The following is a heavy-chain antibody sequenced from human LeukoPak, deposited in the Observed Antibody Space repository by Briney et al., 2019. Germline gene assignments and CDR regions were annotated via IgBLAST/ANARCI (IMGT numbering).Heavy chain of an antibody. CDR3: ARLSWNYIHYYYMDV. Sequence: SETLSLTCAVYGGSFSGYYWSWIRQPPGKGLEWIGEINHSGSTNYNPSLKSRVTISVDTSKNQFSLKLSSVTAADTAVYYCARLSWNYIHYYYMDVWGKGTTVTVSS. D-gene: IGHD1-7*01. V-gene: IGHV4-34*01. CDR2: INHSGST. J-gene: IGHJ6*03. CDR1: GGSFSGYY.